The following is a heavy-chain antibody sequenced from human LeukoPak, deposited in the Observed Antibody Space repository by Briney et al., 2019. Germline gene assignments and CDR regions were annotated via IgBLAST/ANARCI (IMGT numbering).Heavy chain of an antibody. D-gene: IGHD3-22*01. CDR3: ARGPHERSGYPDD. CDR2: ISPYNGNT. V-gene: IGHV1-18*01. CDR1: GYTFNTYG. Sequence: GASVKVSCKPSGYTFNTYGITWVRQAPGQGLEWMGWISPYNGNTNYAQKFQGRVTLTTDTSTSMAYMELRSLRSDDTAVYYCARGPHERSGYPDDWGQGTLVTVSS. J-gene: IGHJ4*02.